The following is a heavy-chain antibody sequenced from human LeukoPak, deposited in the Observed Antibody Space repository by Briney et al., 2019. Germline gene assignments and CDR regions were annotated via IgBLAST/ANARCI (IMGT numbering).Heavy chain of an antibody. D-gene: IGHD6-13*01. CDR3: VTSTGQQFIPYDY. CDR2: IYGADAA. V-gene: IGHV3-66*02. J-gene: IGHJ4*02. CDR1: GFNVSTDY. Sequence: GGSLRLSCAASGFNVSTDYMTWIRQAPGKGLEWVSLIYGADAAYYAESVRGRFMISRDNLKNTLFLQMNSLRVEDTAVYYCVTSTGQQFIPYDYWGQGTHVTVSS.